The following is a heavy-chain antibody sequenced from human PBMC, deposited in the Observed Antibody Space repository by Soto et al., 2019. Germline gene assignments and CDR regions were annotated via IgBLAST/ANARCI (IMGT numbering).Heavy chain of an antibody. Sequence: SETLSLTCTVSGGSVSSGSYYWSWIRQPPGRGLEWIGYFYHSGSTNYNPSLKSRVTVSADMSKDMFSLKLSSVTAADSAIYYCARQSGGYYYYGMDVWGQGTTVTVSS. CDR2: FYHSGST. V-gene: IGHV4-61*01. CDR1: GGSVSSGSYY. D-gene: IGHD1-26*01. CDR3: ARQSGGYYYYGMDV. J-gene: IGHJ6*02.